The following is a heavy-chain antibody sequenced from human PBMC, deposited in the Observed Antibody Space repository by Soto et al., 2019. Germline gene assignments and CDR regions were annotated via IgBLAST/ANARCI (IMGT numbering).Heavy chain of an antibody. J-gene: IGHJ5*02. CDR3: ARRVYPYCSGGSCYSFWFDP. V-gene: IGHV4-30-4*01. D-gene: IGHD2-15*01. Sequence: ASETLSLTCTVSGGSISSGDYYWSWIRQPPGKGLEWIGYIYYSGSTYYNPSLKSRVTISVDTSKNQFSLKLSSVTAADTAVYYRARRVYPYCSGGSCYSFWFDPWGQGTLVTVSS. CDR1: GGSISSGDYY. CDR2: IYYSGST.